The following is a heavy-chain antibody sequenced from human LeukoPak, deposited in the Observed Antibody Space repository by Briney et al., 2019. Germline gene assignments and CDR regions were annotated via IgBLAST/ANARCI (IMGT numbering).Heavy chain of an antibody. CDR2: IYTSGST. J-gene: IGHJ4*02. CDR3: AKDREAWFGEPFDY. Sequence: SETLSLTCTVSGDSISSGNYYWTWIRQPAGKGLEWIGRIYTSGSTNYNPSLKSRVTMSVDTSKNQFPLKLSSVTAADTALYYCAKDREAWFGEPFDYWGQGTLVTVSS. V-gene: IGHV4-61*02. CDR1: GDSISSGNYY. D-gene: IGHD3-10*01.